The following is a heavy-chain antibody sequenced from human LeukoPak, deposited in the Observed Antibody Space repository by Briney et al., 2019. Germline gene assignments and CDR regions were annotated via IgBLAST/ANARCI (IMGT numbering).Heavy chain of an antibody. J-gene: IGHJ4*02. CDR2: ISSNGGST. V-gene: IGHV3-64*01. CDR1: GFTFSSYA. Sequence: PGGSLRLSCAASGFTFSSYAMHWVRQAPGKGLEYVSAISSNGGSTYYANSVKGRFTISRDNSKNTLYFQMGSLRAEDTAVYYCARGVLKSGSDYWGQGTLVTVSS. CDR3: ARGVLKSGSDY. D-gene: IGHD1-26*01.